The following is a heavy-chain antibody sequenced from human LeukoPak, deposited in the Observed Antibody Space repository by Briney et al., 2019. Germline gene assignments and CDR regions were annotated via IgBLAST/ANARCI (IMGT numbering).Heavy chain of an antibody. V-gene: IGHV1-2*02. Sequence: ASVKVSCKASGYTSTGYYMHWVRQAPGQGLEWMGWINPNSGGTNYAQKFQGRVTMTRDTSISTAYMELSRLRSDDTAVYYCARDYYDSSGFGAFDIWGQGTMVTVSS. CDR1: GYTSTGYY. J-gene: IGHJ3*02. CDR3: ARDYYDSSGFGAFDI. D-gene: IGHD3-22*01. CDR2: INPNSGGT.